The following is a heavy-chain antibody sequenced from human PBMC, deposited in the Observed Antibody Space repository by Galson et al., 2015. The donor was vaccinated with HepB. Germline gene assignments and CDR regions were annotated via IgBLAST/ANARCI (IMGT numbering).Heavy chain of an antibody. Sequence: SLRLSCAVSGFRFSTFGMHWVRQAPGKGLEWAAVISYDGTNKHFGDSVKGRFTISRDNSKNTLYLQMNSLRAEDTAVYYCAKAHTAAGTGWPDPWGQGTLVTVSS. CDR1: GFRFSTFG. J-gene: IGHJ5*02. CDR2: ISYDGTNK. D-gene: IGHD6-13*01. V-gene: IGHV3-30*18. CDR3: AKAHTAAGTGWPDP.